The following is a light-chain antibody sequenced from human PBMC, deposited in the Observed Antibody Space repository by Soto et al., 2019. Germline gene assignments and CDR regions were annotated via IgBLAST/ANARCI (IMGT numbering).Light chain of an antibody. J-gene: IGKJ1*01. CDR1: QSVSSN. CDR3: EQYNNWPET. V-gene: IGKV3-15*01. CDR2: DAS. Sequence: EIVLTQSPATLSVSPGERATLSCRASQSVSSNLAWYQQKVVQAPRVLIYDASTRATGIPGRFSGSRSGTEFTLTISSLQSEDFAVYYCEQYNNWPETCGKGTKVEIK.